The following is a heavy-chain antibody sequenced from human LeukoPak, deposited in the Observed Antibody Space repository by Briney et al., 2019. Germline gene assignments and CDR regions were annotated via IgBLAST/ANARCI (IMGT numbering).Heavy chain of an antibody. CDR3: ARYYDIVTGYDY. Sequence: ASVKVSCKASGYTFTGYYMHWVRQAPGQGLEWMGWINPNSGGTNYAQKFQGRVTMTRDTSISTGYMELSRLRSDDTAVYYCARYYDIVTGYDYWGQGTLVTVSS. D-gene: IGHD3-9*01. J-gene: IGHJ4*02. V-gene: IGHV1-2*02. CDR1: GYTFTGYY. CDR2: INPNSGGT.